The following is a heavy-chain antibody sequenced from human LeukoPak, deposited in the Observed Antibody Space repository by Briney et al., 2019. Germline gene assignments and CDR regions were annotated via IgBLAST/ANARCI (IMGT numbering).Heavy chain of an antibody. CDR3: ARAYSSGWDWFDP. CDR1: GYTFTGYY. CDR2: INPNSGGT. V-gene: IGHV1-2*02. D-gene: IGHD6-19*01. J-gene: IGHJ5*02. Sequence: GASVKVSCKASGYTFTGYYMHWVRQAPGQGLEWMGWINPNSGGTNYAQKFQGRVTMTRDTSISTAYMELSRLRSDDTAVYYCARAYSSGWDWFDPWGQGTLVTVSS.